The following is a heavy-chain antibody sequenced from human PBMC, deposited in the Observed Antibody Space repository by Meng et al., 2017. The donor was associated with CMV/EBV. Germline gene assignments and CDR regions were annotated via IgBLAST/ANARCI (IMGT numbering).Heavy chain of an antibody. V-gene: IGHV3-21*01. CDR3: ARDDSVVVVAAPFDP. CDR1: GFTFSSYS. Sequence: GGSLRLSCAASGFTFSSYSMNWVRQAPGKGLEWVSSISSSSYIYYADSVKGRFTISRDNAKNSLYLQMNSLRAEDTAVYYCARDDSVVVVAAPFDPWGQGTLVTVSS. CDR2: ISSSSYI. J-gene: IGHJ5*02. D-gene: IGHD2-15*01.